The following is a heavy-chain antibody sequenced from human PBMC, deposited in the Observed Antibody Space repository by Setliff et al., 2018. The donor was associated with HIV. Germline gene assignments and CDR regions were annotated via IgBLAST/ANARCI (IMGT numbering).Heavy chain of an antibody. V-gene: IGHV4-38-2*02. D-gene: IGHD3-10*01. Sequence: SETLSLTCTVSGYSISSGYYWGWIRQPPGKGLEWIGSIYHSGSTYYNPSLKSRVTISVDTSKNQFSLTLSSVTAADTAVYYCARDPYGITTRDWYFDLWGRGTLVTVSS. CDR1: GYSISSGYY. J-gene: IGHJ2*01. CDR2: IYHSGST. CDR3: ARDPYGITTRDWYFDL.